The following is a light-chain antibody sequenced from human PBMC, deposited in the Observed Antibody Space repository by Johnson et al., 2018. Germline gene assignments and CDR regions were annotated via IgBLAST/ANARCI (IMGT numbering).Light chain of an antibody. CDR3: GTCDSSRSAGNV. CDR1: SSNIGNNY. J-gene: IGLJ1*01. V-gene: IGLV1-51*02. CDR2: ENN. Sequence: QSVLTQPPSVSAAPGQKVTISCSGSSSNIGNNYVSWYQQLPGTAPKLLIYENNKRPSGIPDRFSGSKSGTSATLGITGLQTGDEADYDCGTCDSSRSAGNVFGTGTKVTVL.